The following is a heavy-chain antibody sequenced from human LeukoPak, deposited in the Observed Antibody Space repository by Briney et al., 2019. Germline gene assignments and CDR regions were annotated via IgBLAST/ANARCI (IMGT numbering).Heavy chain of an antibody. V-gene: IGHV4-4*07. J-gene: IGHJ6*02. CDR1: GGSISSYY. D-gene: IGHD6-19*01. CDR2: IYSSGST. CDR3: SRGLVYSSGYDYSSDV. Sequence: SETLSLTCTVSGGSISSYYWTWIRQSAGKGLEWIGRIYSSGSTDYNPSLKSRVTMSLDTSKNQISLELTSVTAADTAVYYCSRGLVYSSGYDYSSDVWGQGTTVTVSS.